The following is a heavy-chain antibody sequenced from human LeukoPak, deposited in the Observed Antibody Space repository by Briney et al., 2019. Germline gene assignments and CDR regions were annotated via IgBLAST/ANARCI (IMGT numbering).Heavy chain of an antibody. CDR2: IYYSGST. CDR1: GGSISSHY. V-gene: IGHV4-59*11. J-gene: IGHJ3*02. Sequence: SETLSLTCTVSGGSISSHYWSWIRQPPGKGLEWIGYIYYSGSTNYNPSLKSRVTISVDTSKNQFSLKLSSVTAADTAVYYCARVLSLYSGYDYDAFDIWGQGTMVTVSS. D-gene: IGHD5-12*01. CDR3: ARVLSLYSGYDYDAFDI.